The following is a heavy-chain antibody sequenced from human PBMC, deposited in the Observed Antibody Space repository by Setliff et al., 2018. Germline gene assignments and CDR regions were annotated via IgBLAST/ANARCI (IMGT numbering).Heavy chain of an antibody. CDR1: GGSFSGYH. Sequence: PSETLSLTCAVYGGSFSGYHWSWIRQPPGKGLEWIGEINHSGSTNYNPSLKSRVTISVDTSKNQFSLKLSSVTAADTAVYYCARGLQGPPTQWWYSSSWYPAGPQFDYWGQGTLVTVSS. V-gene: IGHV4-34*01. D-gene: IGHD6-13*01. CDR2: INHSGST. CDR3: ARGLQGPPTQWWYSSSWYPAGPQFDY. J-gene: IGHJ4*02.